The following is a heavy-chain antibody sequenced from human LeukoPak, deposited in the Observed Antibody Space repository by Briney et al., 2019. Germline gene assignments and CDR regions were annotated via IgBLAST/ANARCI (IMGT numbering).Heavy chain of an antibody. CDR1: GGSISSYY. V-gene: IGHV4-59*12. CDR3: AKVGSSWPYYYFDY. D-gene: IGHD2-21*01. J-gene: IGHJ4*02. CDR2: IYYSGST. Sequence: SETLSLTCTVSGGSISSYYWSWIRQPPGKGLEWIGYIYYSGSTNYNPSLKSRVTISVDTSKNQFSLKLSSVTAADTAIYYCAKVGSSWPYYYFDYWGQGTLVTVSS.